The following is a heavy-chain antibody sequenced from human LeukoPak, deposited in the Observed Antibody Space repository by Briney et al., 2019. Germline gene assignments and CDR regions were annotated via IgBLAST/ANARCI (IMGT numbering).Heavy chain of an antibody. V-gene: IGHV4-34*01. CDR3: ARRPLGYCSSTSCYYFDY. D-gene: IGHD2-2*01. J-gene: IGHJ4*02. Sequence: SETLSLTCAVYGGSFSGCYWSWIRQPPGKGLEWIGEINHSGSTNYNPSLKSRVTISVDTSKNQFSLKLSSVTAADTAVYYCARRPLGYCSSTSCYYFDYWGQGTLVTVSS. CDR2: INHSGST. CDR1: GGSFSGCY.